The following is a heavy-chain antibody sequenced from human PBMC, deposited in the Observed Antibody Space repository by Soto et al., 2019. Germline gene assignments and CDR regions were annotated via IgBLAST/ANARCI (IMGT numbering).Heavy chain of an antibody. V-gene: IGHV3-53*01. CDR1: GFIVSHNY. J-gene: IGHJ4*02. CDR3: ARGITGTTFDY. CDR2: IYSSGTT. D-gene: IGHD1-20*01. Sequence: EVQLVESGGGLIQPGGSLRLSCTPSGFIVSHNYMSWVRQAPGTGLEWVSVIYSSGTTYYADSVKGRFTISRDDSKNTLYLQMNSLRAEDTAVYYCARGITGTTFDYWGQGTPVTVSS.